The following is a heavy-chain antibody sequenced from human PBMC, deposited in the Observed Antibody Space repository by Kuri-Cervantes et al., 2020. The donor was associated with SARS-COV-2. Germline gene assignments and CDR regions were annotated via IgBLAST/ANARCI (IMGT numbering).Heavy chain of an antibody. CDR2: INPDGSYT. CDR3: ARDGSPASYCTNGVCPPWGYYYALDV. J-gene: IGHJ6*02. D-gene: IGHD2-8*01. CDR1: GFTFSGHW. V-gene: IGHV3-74*01. Sequence: GESLKISCAASGFTFSGHWIHWVRQAPGKGLVWVSRINPDGSYTNNADSVKGRFTLSRDNAKNSLYLPMNSLRAEDTAVYFCARDGSPASYCTNGVCPPWGYYYALDVWGQGTTVTVSS.